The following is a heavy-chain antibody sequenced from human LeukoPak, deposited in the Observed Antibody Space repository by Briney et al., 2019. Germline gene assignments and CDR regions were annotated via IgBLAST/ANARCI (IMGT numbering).Heavy chain of an antibody. V-gene: IGHV1-69*13. Sequence: SVKASCKASGGTFSSYAISWVRQAPGQGLEWMGGIIPIFGTANYAQKFQGRVTITADESTSTAYMELSSLRSEDTAVYYCARSTKAIVVVPAAIDWFDPWGQGTLVTVSS. CDR2: IIPIFGTA. D-gene: IGHD2-2*02. J-gene: IGHJ5*02. CDR1: GGTFSSYA. CDR3: ARSTKAIVVVPAAIDWFDP.